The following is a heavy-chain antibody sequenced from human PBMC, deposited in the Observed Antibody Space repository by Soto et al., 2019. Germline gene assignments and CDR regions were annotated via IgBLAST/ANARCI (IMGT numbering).Heavy chain of an antibody. V-gene: IGHV4-30-2*01. D-gene: IGHD6-25*01. CDR2: IYHSGIT. CDR1: GGSISSGGYS. J-gene: IGHJ6*02. CDR3: AGSDQQRRYGLDV. Sequence: KTSETLSLTCAVSGGSISSGGYSWSWIRQPPGKGLEWIGYIYHSGITYYALSLKSRVTISVDRSKNQFSLNQEYVTAADTAVYYCAGSDQQRRYGLDVWGQGTTVTVSS.